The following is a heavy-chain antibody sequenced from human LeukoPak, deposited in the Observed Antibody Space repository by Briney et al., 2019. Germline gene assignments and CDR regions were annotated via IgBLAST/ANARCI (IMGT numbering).Heavy chain of an antibody. V-gene: IGHV4-39*01. J-gene: IGHJ4*02. CDR2: MYYSGST. CDR3: ARISIVVVPAHFDY. Sequence: SETLSLTCTVSGGSISSGGFHWSWIRQPPGKGLEWIGSMYYSGSTYYNPSLKNRVTVSVDTSKNQFSLNLSSVTAADTAVYYCARISIVVVPAHFDYWGQGTLVTVSS. D-gene: IGHD2-2*01. CDR1: GGSISSGGFH.